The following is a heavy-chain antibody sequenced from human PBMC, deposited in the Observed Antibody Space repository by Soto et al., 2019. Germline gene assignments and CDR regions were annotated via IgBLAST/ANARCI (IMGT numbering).Heavy chain of an antibody. D-gene: IGHD3-10*01. J-gene: IGHJ6*02. Sequence: QVQLVESGGGVVQPGRSLRLSCAASGFTFSSYAMHWVRQAPGKGLEWVAVISYDGSNKYYADSVKGRFTISRDNSKNTLYLQMNSLRAEDTAVYYCARDRGVAPYYYYYGMDVWGQGTTVTVSS. CDR1: GFTFSSYA. CDR2: ISYDGSNK. CDR3: ARDRGVAPYYYYYGMDV. V-gene: IGHV3-30-3*01.